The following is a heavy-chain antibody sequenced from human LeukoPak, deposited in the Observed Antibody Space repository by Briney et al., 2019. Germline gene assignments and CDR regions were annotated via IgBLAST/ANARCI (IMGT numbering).Heavy chain of an antibody. V-gene: IGHV4-59*01. D-gene: IGHD2-2*01. CDR3: ARGGGYCSSTSCYEGYFYYYGIDV. CDR2: IYYSGST. J-gene: IGHJ6*02. CDR1: GGSISSYY. Sequence: PSETLSLTCTVSGGSISSYYWSWIRQPPGKGLEWIGYIYYSGSTNYNPSLKSRVTISVDTSKNQVSLKLSSVTAADTAVYYCARGGGYCSSTSCYEGYFYYYGIDVWGQGTTVTVSS.